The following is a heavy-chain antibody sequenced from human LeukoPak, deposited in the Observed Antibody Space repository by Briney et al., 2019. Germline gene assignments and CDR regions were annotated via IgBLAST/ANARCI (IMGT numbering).Heavy chain of an antibody. D-gene: IGHD3-22*01. Sequence: GGSLRLSCAASGFTFSSYWMHWVRQAPGKGLVWVSRINSDGSSTSYADSVKGRFAISRDNAKNTLYLQMNSLRAEDTAVYYCARGEYYDSSGYYIDYWGQGTLGTVSS. CDR2: INSDGSST. V-gene: IGHV3-74*01. J-gene: IGHJ4*02. CDR3: ARGEYYDSSGYYIDY. CDR1: GFTFSSYW.